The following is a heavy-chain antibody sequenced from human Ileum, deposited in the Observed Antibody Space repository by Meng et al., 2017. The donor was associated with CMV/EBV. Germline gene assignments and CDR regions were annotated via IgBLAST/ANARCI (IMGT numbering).Heavy chain of an antibody. CDR2: ISSSSSYI. J-gene: IGHJ4*02. CDR3: AKGEELRFLEWLTTGGDFDY. Sequence: GGSLRLSCAASGFTFSSYSMDWVRQAAGDGLEWVSSISSSSSYIYYADSEKGRFSISRDNAKNALYLQMNSLSAEDTAVYYCAKGEELRFLEWLTTGGDFDYWGQGTLVTVSS. V-gene: IGHV3-21*01. CDR1: GFTFSSYS. D-gene: IGHD3-3*01.